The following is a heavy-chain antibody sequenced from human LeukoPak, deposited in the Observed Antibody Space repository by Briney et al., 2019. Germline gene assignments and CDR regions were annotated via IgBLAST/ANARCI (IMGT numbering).Heavy chain of an antibody. Sequence: PGGSLRLSCVASGFSFSGHWMHWVRQAPGKGLVAVSRITPDGTDTAYADSVKGRFTISRDNAKNTLYLEMNSLTAEDTDLYYCTRSGFSNGYDYWGQGTLVTVSS. CDR2: ITPDGTDT. V-gene: IGHV3-74*03. CDR3: TRSGFSNGYDY. J-gene: IGHJ4*02. D-gene: IGHD2-8*01. CDR1: GFSFSGHW.